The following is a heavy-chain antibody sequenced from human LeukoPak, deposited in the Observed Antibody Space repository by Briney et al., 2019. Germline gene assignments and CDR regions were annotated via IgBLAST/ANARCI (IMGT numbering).Heavy chain of an antibody. CDR3: ASTFSSSTDAFDI. J-gene: IGHJ3*02. D-gene: IGHD6-6*01. CDR2: IYHSGST. V-gene: IGHV4-59*12. Sequence: PSETLSLTCTVSGGSISSYYWSWVRQPPGKGLEWIGEIYHSGSTNYNPSLKSRVTISVDKSKNQFSLKLSSVTAADTAVYYCASTFSSSTDAFDIWGQGTMVTVSS. CDR1: GGSISSYY.